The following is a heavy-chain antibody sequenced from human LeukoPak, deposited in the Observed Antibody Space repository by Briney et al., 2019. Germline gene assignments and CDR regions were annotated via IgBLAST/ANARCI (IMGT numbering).Heavy chain of an antibody. CDR2: INHSGST. D-gene: IGHD5-18*01. CDR1: GGSFSGYY. V-gene: IGHV4-34*01. CDR3: ARGRRGSGYSYGWGAKGFDY. J-gene: IGHJ4*02. Sequence: SETLSLTCAVYGGSFSGYYWSWIRQPPGKGLEWIGEINHSGSTNYNPSLKSRVTISVDTSKNQFSLKLSSVTAADTAVYYCARGRRGSGYSYGWGAKGFDYWGQGTLVTVSS.